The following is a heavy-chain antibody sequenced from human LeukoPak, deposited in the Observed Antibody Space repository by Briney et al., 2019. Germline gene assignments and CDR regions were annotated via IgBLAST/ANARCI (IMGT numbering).Heavy chain of an antibody. CDR3: ASLTIFGVVSAGHWYFDL. V-gene: IGHV4-39*01. CDR2: MSYSGST. CDR1: GDSISSSESH. J-gene: IGHJ2*01. Sequence: SETLSLTCSVSGDSISSSESHWGWIRQTPGKGLEWIESMSYSGSTYYNPSLKSRVTISVDTSKNQFSLKLSSVTAADTAVYYCASLTIFGVVSAGHWYFDLWGRGTLVTVSS. D-gene: IGHD3-3*01.